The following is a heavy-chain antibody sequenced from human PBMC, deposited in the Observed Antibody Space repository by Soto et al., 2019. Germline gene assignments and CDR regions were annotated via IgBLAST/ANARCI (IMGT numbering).Heavy chain of an antibody. Sequence: ASVKVSCKASGYTFTSYAMHWVRQAPRQRLEWMGWINAGNGNTKYSQKFQGRVTITRDTYASTAYMELSSLRSEDTAVYYCARDEDGYNYGAFDIWGQGTMVTVSS. CDR1: GYTFTSYA. V-gene: IGHV1-3*01. J-gene: IGHJ3*02. CDR2: INAGNGNT. CDR3: ARDEDGYNYGAFDI. D-gene: IGHD5-12*01.